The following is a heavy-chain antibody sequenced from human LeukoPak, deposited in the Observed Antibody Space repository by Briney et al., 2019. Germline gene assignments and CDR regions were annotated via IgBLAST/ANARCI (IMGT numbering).Heavy chain of an antibody. V-gene: IGHV1-69*13. CDR2: IIPIFGTA. CDR1: GGTFSSYA. D-gene: IGHD3-10*01. Sequence: ASVKVSCKASGGTFSSYAISWVRQAPGQGLEWMGGIIPIFGTANYAQKFQGRVTITADESTSTAYMELSSLRSEDTAVYYCARGPLRFYGSGSYYQKFDYWGQGTLVTVSS. CDR3: ARGPLRFYGSGSYYQKFDY. J-gene: IGHJ4*02.